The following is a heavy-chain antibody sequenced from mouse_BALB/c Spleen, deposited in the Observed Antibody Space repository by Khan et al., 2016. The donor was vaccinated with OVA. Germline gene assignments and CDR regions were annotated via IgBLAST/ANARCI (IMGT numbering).Heavy chain of an antibody. J-gene: IGHJ3*01. CDR2: ISYSGNT. V-gene: IGHV3-8*02. D-gene: IGHD1-1*01. CDR3: ACELRGFAY. Sequence: EVQLQESGPSLVKPSQTLSLTCSVTGDSITRGYWNWIRKFPGHKLDYMGYISYSGNTYCNPSLKSRISITRDTSKNQYYLQLNSVTTEDTSTCYCACELRGFAYWGQGTLVTVSA. CDR1: GDSITRGY.